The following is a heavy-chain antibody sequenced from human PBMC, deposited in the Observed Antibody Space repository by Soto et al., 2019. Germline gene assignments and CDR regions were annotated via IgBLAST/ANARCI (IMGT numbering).Heavy chain of an antibody. CDR3: TSSWGDHPYFDN. CDR1: GFTFSDHY. Sequence: EVQLVESGGGLVQPGGSLRLSCLASGFTFSDHYMDWVRQAPGKGLEWVGRIRKKAYSYTTEYTASVKVRFTISRDDSRSSVYLQMNSLKIDDTAVYYCTSSWGDHPYFDNWGQGTLVTVSS. J-gene: IGHJ4*02. CDR2: IRKKAYSYTT. D-gene: IGHD2-21*02. V-gene: IGHV3-72*01.